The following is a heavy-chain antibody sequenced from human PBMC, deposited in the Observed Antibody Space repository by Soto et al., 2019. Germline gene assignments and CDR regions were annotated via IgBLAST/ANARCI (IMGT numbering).Heavy chain of an antibody. V-gene: IGHV4-31*03. CDR3: ARDGLQSGYGMDV. D-gene: IGHD2-15*01. J-gene: IGHJ6*02. CDR2: IYYSGST. Sequence: QVQLQESGPGLVKPSQTLSLTCTVSGGSISSGGYYWSWIRQHPGKGLEWIGYIYYSGSTYYNPSLKSRVTISVDTSKNQFSLKLSAVTAADTAVYYCARDGLQSGYGMDVWGQGTTVTVSS. CDR1: GGSISSGGYY.